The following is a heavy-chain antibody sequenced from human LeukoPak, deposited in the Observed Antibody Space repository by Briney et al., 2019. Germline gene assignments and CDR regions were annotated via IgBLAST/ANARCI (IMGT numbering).Heavy chain of an antibody. V-gene: IGHV3-23*01. CDR3: AKDPEYSDGPRHYYGMDV. D-gene: IGHD5-18*01. Sequence: GGSLRLSCAASGFTFSSYAMRWVRQAPGQGLEWVSAISGSGGSTYYADSVKGRFTISRDNSKNTLYLQMNSLRAEDTAVYYCAKDPEYSDGPRHYYGMDVWGQGTTVTVPS. CDR1: GFTFSSYA. J-gene: IGHJ6*02. CDR2: ISGSGGST.